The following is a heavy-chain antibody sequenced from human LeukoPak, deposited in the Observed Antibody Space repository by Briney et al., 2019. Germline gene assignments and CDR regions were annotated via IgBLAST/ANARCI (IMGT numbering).Heavy chain of an antibody. CDR1: GFTFSSHA. D-gene: IGHD2-2*02. J-gene: IGHJ3*02. CDR3: AKDPSDCSSTSCYTVAFDI. Sequence: GGSLRLSCAASGFTFSSHAVSCVRQAPGKGLEWVSAISGSGGSTYYADSVKGRFTISRDNSKNTLYLQMNSLRAEDTAVYYCAKDPSDCSSTSCYTVAFDIWGQGTMVTVSS. CDR2: ISGSGGST. V-gene: IGHV3-23*01.